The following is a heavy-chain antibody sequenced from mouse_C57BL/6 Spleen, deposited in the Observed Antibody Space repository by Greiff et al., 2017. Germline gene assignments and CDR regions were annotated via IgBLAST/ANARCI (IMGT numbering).Heavy chain of an antibody. CDR3: ARLGRY. CDR2: IYPRSGNT. J-gene: IGHJ2*01. V-gene: IGHV1-81*01. CDR1: GYTFTSYG. D-gene: IGHD4-1*01. Sequence: QVQLMQSGAELARPGASVKLSCKASGYTFTSYGISWVKQRTGQGLEWIGAIYPRSGNTYYNEKFKGKVTLTADKYSSTAYMELRSLTSEDSAVYDGARLGRYWGQGTTLTVSS.